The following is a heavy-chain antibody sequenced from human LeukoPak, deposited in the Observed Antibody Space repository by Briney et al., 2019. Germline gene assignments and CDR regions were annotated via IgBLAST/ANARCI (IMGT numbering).Heavy chain of an antibody. CDR3: ARGPSGYSYGYTDY. J-gene: IGHJ4*02. V-gene: IGHV1-69*05. D-gene: IGHD5-18*01. CDR1: GGTFSSYA. Sequence: XVKVSCKASGGTFSSYAISWVRQAPGQGLEWMGRIIPIFGTANYAQKFQGRVTITTDESTSTAYMELSSLRSEDTAVYYCARGPSGYSYGYTDYWGQGTLATVSS. CDR2: IIPIFGTA.